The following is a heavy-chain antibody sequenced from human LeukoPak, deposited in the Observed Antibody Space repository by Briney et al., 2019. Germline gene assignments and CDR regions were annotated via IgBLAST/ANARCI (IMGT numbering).Heavy chain of an antibody. V-gene: IGHV3-21*01. J-gene: IGHJ4*02. CDR3: ARSPGYSGYDPFDC. D-gene: IGHD5-12*01. CDR2: ISSSSSYI. CDR1: GFTFSSYS. Sequence: PGGSLRLSCAASGFTFSSYSMNWVRQAPGKGLEWVSSISSSSSYIYYADSVKGRFTISRDNAKNSLYLQMNSLRAEDTAVYYCARSPGYSGYDPFDCWGQGTLVTVSS.